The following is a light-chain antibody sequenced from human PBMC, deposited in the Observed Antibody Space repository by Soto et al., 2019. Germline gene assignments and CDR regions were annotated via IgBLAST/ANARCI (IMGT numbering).Light chain of an antibody. CDR3: QQYGGSPRT. J-gene: IGKJ1*01. Sequence: ELVLTPSPATLSVSPGERATLSCRASQSVSSDLAWYHQKPGQAPRLLIYSASTRATGIPARFSGSGSGTEFTLTINSLQSEDFAVYYCQQYGGSPRTFGQGTKVDI. V-gene: IGKV3-15*01. CDR1: QSVSSD. CDR2: SAS.